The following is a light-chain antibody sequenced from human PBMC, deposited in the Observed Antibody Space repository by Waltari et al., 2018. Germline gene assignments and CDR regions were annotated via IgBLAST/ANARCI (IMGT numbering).Light chain of an antibody. CDR2: GVS. J-gene: IGKJ2*03. CDR1: QSLLHSNGNTY. CDR3: MQALQTPYS. V-gene: IGKV2-29*02. Sequence: DIVMTQTPLSLPVTPGEPASISCRSSQSLLHSNGNTYLYWYLQKPGQPPRLLIYGVSNRFSGGPDRFSGSGSGTDFTLKISRVEAEDVGLYYCMQALQTPYSFGQGTKVEIK.